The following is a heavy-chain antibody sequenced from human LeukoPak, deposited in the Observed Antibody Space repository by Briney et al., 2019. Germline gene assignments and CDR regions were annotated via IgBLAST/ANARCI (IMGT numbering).Heavy chain of an antibody. CDR2: IKQDGSEK. J-gene: IGHJ4*02. Sequence: GGSLRLSCAVSGFTFSSNWMSWVRQAPGKGLEWVANIKQDGSEKYYVDSMKGRFTISRDNAKNSLYMQMNSLRAEDTAVYYCARVARVGGGYGYNSGLFDYWGQGTLVTVSS. CDR1: GFTFSSNW. CDR3: ARVARVGGGYGYNSGLFDY. V-gene: IGHV3-7*01. D-gene: IGHD5-24*01.